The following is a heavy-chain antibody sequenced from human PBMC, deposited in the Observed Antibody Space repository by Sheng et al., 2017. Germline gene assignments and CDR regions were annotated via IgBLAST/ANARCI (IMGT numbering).Heavy chain of an antibody. CDR3: AKGRGSRWYVHDY. D-gene: IGHD6-13*01. V-gene: IGHV3-23*04. Sequence: QLVESGGDLIQPGGSLRLSCAASGFTFSTYAMSWVRQAPWKGLEWISAISGGGEDTHYADSVRGRFTISRDNSKNTMYLQMNSLRAEDTAVYYCAKGRGSRWYVHDYWGQGNTWSPSPQ. CDR1: GFTFSTYA. J-gene: IGHJ4*02. CDR2: ISGGGEDT.